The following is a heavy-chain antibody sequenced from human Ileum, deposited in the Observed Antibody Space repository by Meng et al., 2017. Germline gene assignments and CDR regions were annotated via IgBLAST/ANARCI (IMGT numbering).Heavy chain of an antibody. V-gene: IGHV3-66*01. Sequence: EVQVGESGGGVVQPGGSLRLSCAASGFSVRNEFMSWVRQAQGKGLEWVSVIYSGGGTDYADSVKGRFTTSRDSSKNTMYLQMNNLRADDTAMYYCTRGEDHWGQGTLVTVSS. CDR1: GFSVRNEF. CDR3: TRGEDH. J-gene: IGHJ4*02. CDR2: IYSGGGT.